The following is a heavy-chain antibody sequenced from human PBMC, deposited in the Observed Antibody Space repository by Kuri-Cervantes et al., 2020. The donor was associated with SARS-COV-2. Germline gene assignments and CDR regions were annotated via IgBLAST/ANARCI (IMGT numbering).Heavy chain of an antibody. CDR1: GFTFSSYA. Sequence: GESLKISCAASGFTFSSYAMHWVRQAPGKGLEWVAVISYDGSNKYYADSVKGRFTISRDNSKNTLYLQMSSLRAEDTAVYYCARCSGITGTDFYYYYGMDVWGQGTTVTVSS. V-gene: IGHV3-30-3*01. J-gene: IGHJ6*02. CDR2: ISYDGSNK. CDR3: ARCSGITGTDFYYYYGMDV. D-gene: IGHD1-7*01.